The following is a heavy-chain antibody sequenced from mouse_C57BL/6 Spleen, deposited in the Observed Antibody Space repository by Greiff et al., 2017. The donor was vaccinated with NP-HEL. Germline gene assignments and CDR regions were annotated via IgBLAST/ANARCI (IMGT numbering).Heavy chain of an antibody. CDR3: ARRGPPSSYYYAMDY. V-gene: IGHV5-17*01. CDR2: ISSGSSTI. J-gene: IGHJ4*01. Sequence: EVKVVESGGGLVKPGGSLKLSCAASGFTFSDYGMHWVRQAPEQGLEWVAYISSGSSTIYYADTVKGRFTISRDNAKNTLFLQMTSLRSEDTAMYYCARRGPPSSYYYAMDYWGQGTLVTVSS. CDR1: GFTFSDYG.